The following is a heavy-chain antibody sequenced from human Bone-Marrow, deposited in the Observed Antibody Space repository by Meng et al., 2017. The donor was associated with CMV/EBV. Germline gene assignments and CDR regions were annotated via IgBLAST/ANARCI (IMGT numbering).Heavy chain of an antibody. V-gene: IGHV4-59*01. D-gene: IGHD1-26*01. CDR3: ASDSGSLEGDATNFDY. J-gene: IGHJ4*02. Sequence: SETLSLTCTVSGGSISSYYWSWIRQPPGKGLEWIGYIYYSGSTNYNPSLKSRVTISVDTSKNQFSLKLSSVTAADTAVYYCASDSGSLEGDATNFDYWGQGTLVTVSS. CDR2: IYYSGST. CDR1: GGSISSYY.